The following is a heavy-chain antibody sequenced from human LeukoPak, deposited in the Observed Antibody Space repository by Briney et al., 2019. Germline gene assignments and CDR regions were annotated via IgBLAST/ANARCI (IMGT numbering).Heavy chain of an antibody. J-gene: IGHJ4*02. D-gene: IGHD3-22*01. V-gene: IGHV3-53*01. Sequence: GGSLRLSCAASGFTVSSNYMSWVRQAPGKGLEWVSVIYGGGTTYYADSVKGRSTISRDNSRNTLYLQMNSLRAEDTAVYYCARDLGYYDSSGSQDWGQGTLVTVSS. CDR2: IYGGGTT. CDR1: GFTVSSNY. CDR3: ARDLGYYDSSGSQD.